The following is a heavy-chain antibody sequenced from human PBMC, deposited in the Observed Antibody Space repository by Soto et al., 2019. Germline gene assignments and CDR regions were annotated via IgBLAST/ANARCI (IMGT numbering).Heavy chain of an antibody. V-gene: IGHV1-18*01. D-gene: IGHD3-3*01. Sequence: QVQLVQSGPEVKKPGASVKISCKASGYTFSTYGFSWVRQAPGQGLEGMGWIGGHNGDTTYAQNFKGGVTMTTDTATTTSYMELRSLTSDDTAVYFCARDWRGAEGFDPWGQGTLVTVSS. J-gene: IGHJ5*02. CDR3: ARDWRGAEGFDP. CDR1: GYTFSTYG. CDR2: IGGHNGDT.